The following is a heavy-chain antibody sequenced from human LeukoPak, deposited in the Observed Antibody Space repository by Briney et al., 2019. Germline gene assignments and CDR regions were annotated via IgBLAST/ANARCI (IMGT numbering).Heavy chain of an antibody. CDR2: IYYSGST. CDR1: GGSISGYY. J-gene: IGHJ6*03. V-gene: IGHV4-59*01. CDR3: AREYYYYMDV. Sequence: SETLSLTCTVSGGSISGYYWSWIRQPPGKGLEWIGYIYYSGSTNYNPSLKSRVTISVDTSKNQFSLKLSSVTAADTAVYYCAREYYYYMDVWGKGTTVTVSS.